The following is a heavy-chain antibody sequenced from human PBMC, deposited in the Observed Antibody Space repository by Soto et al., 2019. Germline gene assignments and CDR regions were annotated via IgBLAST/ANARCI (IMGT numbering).Heavy chain of an antibody. D-gene: IGHD1-26*01. CDR2: IIPIFGTA. Sequence: QVQLVQSGAAVKKPGSSVKVSCKASGGTFSSYAISWVRQAPGQGLEWMGGIIPIFGTANYAQKFQGRVTITADESTSTAYMELSSLRSEDTAVYYCARDRSYLGATDWYFDLWGRGTLVTVSS. CDR1: GGTFSSYA. J-gene: IGHJ2*01. CDR3: ARDRSYLGATDWYFDL. V-gene: IGHV1-69*12.